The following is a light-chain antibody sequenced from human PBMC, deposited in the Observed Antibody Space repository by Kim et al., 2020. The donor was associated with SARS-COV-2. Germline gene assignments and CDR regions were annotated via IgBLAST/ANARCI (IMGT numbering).Light chain of an antibody. CDR1: QSVSRSY. Sequence: PGTRATLSCRASQSVSRSYVAWYQQKVGQAPRLLIYGASNRATGIPDRFSGSGSGTDFTLTISRLEPEDCAVYYCQQYGGSPWGCSFGQGTKLEI. CDR2: GAS. CDR3: QQYGGSPWGCS. V-gene: IGKV3-20*01. J-gene: IGKJ2*04.